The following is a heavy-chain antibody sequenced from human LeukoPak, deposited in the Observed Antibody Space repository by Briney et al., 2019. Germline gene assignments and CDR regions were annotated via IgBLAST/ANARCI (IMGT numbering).Heavy chain of an antibody. CDR1: GFTFSRYA. J-gene: IGHJ4*02. Sequence: QPGRSLRLSCVASGFTFSRYAFHWVRQAPGKGLEWVAATSSDGRSKYYADSVNGRFTISRDNSKNTLYLQMNSLRGEDTAAYYCAKDRCTGGNCYSAVESWGQGALVTVSS. D-gene: IGHD2-15*01. V-gene: IGHV3-30*18. CDR2: TSSDGRSK. CDR3: AKDRCTGGNCYSAVES.